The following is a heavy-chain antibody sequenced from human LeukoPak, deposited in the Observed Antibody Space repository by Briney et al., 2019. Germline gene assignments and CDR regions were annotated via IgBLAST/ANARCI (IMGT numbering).Heavy chain of an antibody. Sequence: GGSLRLSCAASGFTFSNYAMTWVRQAPGKGLEWASAISASGTTTNYADSVKGRFTISRDNSKNTLYLQMNSLRAEDTAVFYCAKDESGRYYDYWGQGTLVTVSS. D-gene: IGHD1-26*01. V-gene: IGHV3-23*01. CDR1: GFTFSNYA. CDR2: ISASGTTT. J-gene: IGHJ4*02. CDR3: AKDESGRYYDY.